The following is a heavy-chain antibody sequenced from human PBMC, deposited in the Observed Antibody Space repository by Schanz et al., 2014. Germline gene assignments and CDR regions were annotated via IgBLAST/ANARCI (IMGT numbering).Heavy chain of an antibody. J-gene: IGHJ4*02. Sequence: QVQLVESGGGVVQPGRSLRLSCAAYGFTLSSYAMHWVRQAPGKGLEWVAVISYDGSNKYYADSVKGQFTISRDNSKNTLYLQMNTLRAEDTAVYYCARDRGYCSGGSCLTFDYWGQGTLVTVSS. V-gene: IGHV3-30-3*01. CDR3: ARDRGYCSGGSCLTFDY. D-gene: IGHD2-15*01. CDR1: GFTLSSYA. CDR2: ISYDGSNK.